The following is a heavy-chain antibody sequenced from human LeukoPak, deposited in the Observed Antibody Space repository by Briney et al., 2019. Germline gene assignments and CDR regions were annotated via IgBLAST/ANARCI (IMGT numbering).Heavy chain of an antibody. CDR1: GYTFTSYY. V-gene: IGHV1-8*01. D-gene: IGHD3-22*01. CDR2: MNPNSGHT. CDR3: ARPRGGSGYTDAFDI. Sequence: GASVKVSCKASGYTFTSYYLNWVRQATGQGLEWMGWMNPNSGHTGSAQKFQGRVTMTRDTSISTAYMELSSLRSEDTAVYYCARPRGGSGYTDAFDIWGQGTMVTVSS. J-gene: IGHJ3*02.